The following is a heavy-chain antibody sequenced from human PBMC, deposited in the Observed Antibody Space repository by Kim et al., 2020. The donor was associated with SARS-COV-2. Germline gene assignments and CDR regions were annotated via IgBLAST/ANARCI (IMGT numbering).Heavy chain of an antibody. D-gene: IGHD6-13*01. V-gene: IGHV1-18*04. CDR1: GHTLTSYG. J-gene: IGHJ4*02. Sequence: ASVKVSCKASGHTLTSYGISWARQAPGQGLEWVGWMTAYSGQTEYAQKFRDRVILSADTFTNTAYMELRSLRSDDTAIYYCARGAKDSSSWVDSWGQGSLVIVSS. CDR3: ARGAKDSSSWVDS. CDR2: MTAYSGQT.